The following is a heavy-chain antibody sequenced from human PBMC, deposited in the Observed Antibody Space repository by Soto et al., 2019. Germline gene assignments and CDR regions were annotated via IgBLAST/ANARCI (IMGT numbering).Heavy chain of an antibody. V-gene: IGHV1-2*02. CDR2: VNSKSGGT. D-gene: IGHD1-26*01. CDR1: GYTFTDYY. J-gene: IGHJ4*02. CDR3: AREPRPTGYSGKWFDFDY. Sequence: QVHLVQCGPEVKRPGVSLHVSCKTSGYTFTDYYLHWVRQAPGQGLEWMGWVNSKSGGTNYAQKFQGSVSMTRDTSLNTAYMDLNSLSSDDTAVYYCAREPRPTGYSGKWFDFDYWGLGTLVTVSP.